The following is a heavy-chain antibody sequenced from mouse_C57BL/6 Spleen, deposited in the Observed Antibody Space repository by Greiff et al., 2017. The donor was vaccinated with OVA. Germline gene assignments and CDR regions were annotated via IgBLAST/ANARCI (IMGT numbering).Heavy chain of an antibody. CDR2: ISNGGGST. V-gene: IGHV5-12*01. J-gene: IGHJ1*03. Sequence: EVQVVESGGGLVQPGGSLKLSCAASGFTFSDYYMYWVRQTPEKRLEWVAYISNGGGSTYYPDTVKGRFTISRDNAKNTLYLQMSRLKSEDTAMYYCARHSGRYWYFDVWGTGTTVTVSS. CDR3: ARHSGRYWYFDV. D-gene: IGHD4-1*01. CDR1: GFTFSDYY.